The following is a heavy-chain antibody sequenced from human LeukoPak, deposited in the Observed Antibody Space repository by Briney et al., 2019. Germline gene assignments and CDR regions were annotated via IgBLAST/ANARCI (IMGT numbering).Heavy chain of an antibody. CDR3: AKQSYARSLGE. CDR2: TNSGGTST. J-gene: IGHJ4*02. CDR1: GFPFSDFS. Sequence: GSLRLSCATSGFPFSDFSMSWVRQAPGKGLEWISTTNSGGTSTYYAESVKGRFTISRDNSKNTLYLQMSSLRVEDTAVYYCAKQSYARSLGEGGPGTLVSVSS. D-gene: IGHD2-8*01. V-gene: IGHV3-23*01.